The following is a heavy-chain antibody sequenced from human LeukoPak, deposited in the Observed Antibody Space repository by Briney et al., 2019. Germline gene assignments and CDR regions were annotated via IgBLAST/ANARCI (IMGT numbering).Heavy chain of an antibody. V-gene: IGHV1-2*02. CDR2: INPNSGGT. Sequence: GASVKVSCKASGGTFSSYAISWVRQAPGQGLGWMGWINPNSGGTNYAQKFQGRVTMTRDTSISTAYMELSRLRSDDTAVYYCARGGRGTTSPRLYYYYMDVWGKGTTVTVSS. J-gene: IGHJ6*03. D-gene: IGHD1-7*01. CDR1: GGTFSSYA. CDR3: ARGGRGTTSPRLYYYYMDV.